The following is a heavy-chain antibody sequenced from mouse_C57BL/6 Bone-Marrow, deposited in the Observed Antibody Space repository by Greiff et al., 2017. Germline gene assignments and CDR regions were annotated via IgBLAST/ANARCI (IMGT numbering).Heavy chain of an antibody. CDR3: ARYYGFNFDY. CDR2: IYPRSGNT. V-gene: IGHV1-81*01. CDR1: GYTFTSYG. D-gene: IGHD2-3*01. J-gene: IGHJ2*01. Sequence: QVQLQQSGAELARPGASVKLSCKASGYTFTSYGISWVKQRTGQGLEWIGEIYPRSGNTSYNEKFKGKATLTADKSSSPAYMELRSLTSEDSAVYFCARYYGFNFDYWGQGTTLTVSS.